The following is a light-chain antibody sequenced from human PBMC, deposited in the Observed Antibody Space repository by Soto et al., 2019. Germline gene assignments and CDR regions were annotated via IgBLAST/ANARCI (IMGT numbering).Light chain of an antibody. CDR2: EVD. Sequence: QSALTQSASVSGSPGQSITISCTGTSGDVESYNLVSWYQHFPGKAPKLIIYEVDRRPSGISSRFSGSKSGNTASLTISGLQPEDEAHYYCCSFSSADSGVVFGAGTKLTVL. V-gene: IGLV2-23*02. J-gene: IGLJ2*01. CDR3: CSFSSADSGVV. CDR1: SGDVESYNL.